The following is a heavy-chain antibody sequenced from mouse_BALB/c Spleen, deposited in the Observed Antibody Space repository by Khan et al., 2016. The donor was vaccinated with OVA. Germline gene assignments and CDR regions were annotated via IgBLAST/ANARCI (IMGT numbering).Heavy chain of an antibody. J-gene: IGHJ4*01. V-gene: IGHV9-4*02. CDR2: INTHSGVP. Sequence: LVESGPELKKSGETVRISCKASGYTFTTAGMQWVQKMPGKGLKWIGWINTHSGVPKYAEDFKGRFAFSLETSASTAYLQITNLKNEDTATYFWARGGAAYYRYDGGAMDYWGQGTSVTVSS. CDR3: ARGGAAYYRYDGGAMDY. CDR1: GYTFTTAG. D-gene: IGHD2-14*01.